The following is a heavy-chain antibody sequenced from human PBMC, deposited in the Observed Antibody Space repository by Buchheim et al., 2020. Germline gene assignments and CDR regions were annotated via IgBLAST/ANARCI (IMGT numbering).Heavy chain of an antibody. V-gene: IGHV4-61*02. CDR3: AREDLYHWFDP. CDR2: IYTSGST. D-gene: IGHD3-16*02. J-gene: IGHJ5*02. Sequence: QVQLQESGPGLVKPSQTPSLTCTVSGGSISSSSYYWSWIRQPAGKGLEWIGRIYTSGSTYYNPSLKSRVTISVDTSKNLFSLKLSSVTAADTAVYYCAREDLYHWFDPWGQGTL. CDR1: GGSISSSSYY.